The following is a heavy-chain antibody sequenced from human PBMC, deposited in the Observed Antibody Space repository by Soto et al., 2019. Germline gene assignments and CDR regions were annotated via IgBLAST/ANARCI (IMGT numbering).Heavy chain of an antibody. J-gene: IGHJ5*02. Sequence: ASVKVSCKASGYTFTSYAMHWVRQAPGQRLEWMGWINAGNGNTKYSQKFQGRVTITRDTSASTAYMELSSLRSEDTAVYYCARDKLDTAMVTSWFDPWGQGTLVTVSS. V-gene: IGHV1-3*01. CDR1: GYTFTSYA. CDR2: INAGNGNT. D-gene: IGHD5-18*01. CDR3: ARDKLDTAMVTSWFDP.